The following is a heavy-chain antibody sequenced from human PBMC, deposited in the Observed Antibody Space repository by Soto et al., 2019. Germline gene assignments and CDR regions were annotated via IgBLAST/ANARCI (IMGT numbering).Heavy chain of an antibody. CDR1: GFTFSSYC. CDR3: ARVAY. Sequence: PGGSLRLSCAASGFTFSSYCMSWVRQAPGKGLEWVSAISGSGDSTYNTDSLKGQFIISRDNAQNSLFLQMNTLRPEDTAMYYCARVAYWGPGTQVTVSS. J-gene: IGHJ4*02. CDR2: ISGSGDST. V-gene: IGHV3-23*01.